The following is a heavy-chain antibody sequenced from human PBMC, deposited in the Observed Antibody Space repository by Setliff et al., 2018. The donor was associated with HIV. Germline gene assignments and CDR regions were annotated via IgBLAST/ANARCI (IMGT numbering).Heavy chain of an antibody. CDR2: MTPYSGNT. D-gene: IGHD4-17*01. V-gene: IGHV1-8*01. CDR1: GGSISSSS. CDR3: ARDYYGGFGDYDFGDYFDY. J-gene: IGHJ4*02. Sequence: TCTVSGGSISSSSYYWGWIRQPPGKGLEWMGWMTPYSGNTGYAQKFQGRVSMTRNTSISTAYMELSSLRSEDTAVYYCARDYYGGFGDYDFGDYFDYWGQGALVTVSS.